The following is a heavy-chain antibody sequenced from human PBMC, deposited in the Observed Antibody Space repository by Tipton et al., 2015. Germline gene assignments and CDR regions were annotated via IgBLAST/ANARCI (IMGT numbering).Heavy chain of an antibody. D-gene: IGHD6-13*01. J-gene: IGHJ4*02. CDR2: IYGGGDT. CDR1: GFTVSSDY. V-gene: IGHV3-66*02. CDR3: VRVPETSSSWSFDY. Sequence: SLRLSCTASGFTVSSDYMSWVRQAPGEGLEWVSLIYGGGDTNHPGSPKGRFTISRDNSKNTVSLQMNSLRADDKAVYYCVRVPETSSSWSFDYWGQGTRVTVSS.